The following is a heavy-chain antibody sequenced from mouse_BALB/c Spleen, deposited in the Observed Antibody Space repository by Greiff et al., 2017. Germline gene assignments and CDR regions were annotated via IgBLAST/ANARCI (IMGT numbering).Heavy chain of an antibody. J-gene: IGHJ4*01. CDR1: GFTFSDYY. V-gene: IGHV5-4*02. CDR2: ISDGGSYT. D-gene: IGHD4-1*02. Sequence: EVQVVESGGGLVKPGGSLKLSCAASGFTFSDYYMYWVRQTPEKRLEWVATISDGGSYTYYPDSVKGRFTISRDNAKNNLYLQMSSLKSEDTAMYYCARVATGRGMDYWGQGTSVTVSS. CDR3: ARVATGRGMDY.